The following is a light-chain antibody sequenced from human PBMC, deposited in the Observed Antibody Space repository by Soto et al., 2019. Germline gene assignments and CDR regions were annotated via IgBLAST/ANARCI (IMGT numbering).Light chain of an antibody. CDR2: AAS. CDR1: QDIRND. V-gene: IGKV1-6*01. Sequence: AIQMTQSPSSLSASVGDRVTITCRASQDIRNDLGWYQQKPGKAPKLLVYAASRLQSGVPSRFSGSGSGTDFILTISSLQAEDFAIYYCLQDYDYPRTFGQGTKVEIK. CDR3: LQDYDYPRT. J-gene: IGKJ1*01.